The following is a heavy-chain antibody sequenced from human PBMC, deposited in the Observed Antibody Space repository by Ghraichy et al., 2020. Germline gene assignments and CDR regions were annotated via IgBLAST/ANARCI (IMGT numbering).Heavy chain of an antibody. CDR3: ARCGTSGPVAGWYWFDS. Sequence: GGSLRLSCAPSGFTFSSYWMSWVRRAPGKGLEWVANIKEDGSEKYYVDSVKGRFTISRDNAKNSLYLQMNSLRVEDTAVYYCARCGTSGPVAGWYWFDSWCQGTLVTVSS. CDR2: IKEDGSEK. CDR1: GFTFSSYW. V-gene: IGHV3-7*01. D-gene: IGHD6-19*01. J-gene: IGHJ5*01.